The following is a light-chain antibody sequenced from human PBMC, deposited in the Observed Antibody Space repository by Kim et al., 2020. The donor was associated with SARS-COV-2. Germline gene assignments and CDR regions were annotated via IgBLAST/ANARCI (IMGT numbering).Light chain of an antibody. CDR3: QSYDSNTQVV. Sequence: KAVTTSGTRSSGNIVSNYVQWYQQRPGSAPTSVIYEDSRRPSGVPDRFSGSIDSSSNSASLTISGLQTEDEADYYCQSYDSNTQVVFGGGTQLTVL. V-gene: IGLV6-57*03. CDR2: EDS. J-gene: IGLJ3*02. CDR1: SGNIVSNY.